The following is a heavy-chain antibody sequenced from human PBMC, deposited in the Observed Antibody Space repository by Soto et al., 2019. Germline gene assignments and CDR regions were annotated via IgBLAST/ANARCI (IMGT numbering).Heavy chain of an antibody. CDR2: INHSGST. V-gene: IGHV4-34*01. CDR3: ARRWYYDSSGYYNAPYYFDY. D-gene: IGHD3-22*01. CDR1: GGSFSGYY. J-gene: IGHJ4*02. Sequence: KPSETLSLTCAVYGGSFSGYYWSWIRQPPGKGLEWIGEINHSGSTNYNPSLKGRVTISVDTSKNQFSLKLSSVTAADKAVYYCARRWYYDSSGYYNAPYYFDYWGQGTLVTVSS.